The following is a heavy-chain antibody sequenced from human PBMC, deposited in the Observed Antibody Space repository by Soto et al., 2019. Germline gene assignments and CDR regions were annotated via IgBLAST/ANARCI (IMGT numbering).Heavy chain of an antibody. CDR1: GDSISSGGYY. CDR3: AASCVACGGFNYYGMDV. CDR2: IYYSGST. Sequence: SETLSLTCTVSGDSISSGGYYWSWIRQHPGKGLEWIGYIYYSGSTYYNPSLKSRVTISVDTSKNQFSLKLSSVTAADTAVYYCAASCVACGGFNYYGMDVWGQGTTVTVSS. D-gene: IGHD2-21*01. J-gene: IGHJ6*02. V-gene: IGHV4-31*03.